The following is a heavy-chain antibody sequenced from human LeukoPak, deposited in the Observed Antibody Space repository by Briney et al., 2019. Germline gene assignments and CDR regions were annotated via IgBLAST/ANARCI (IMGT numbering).Heavy chain of an antibody. CDR3: ARLYDFWSGVSPLYYYMDV. J-gene: IGHJ6*03. D-gene: IGHD3/OR15-3a*01. CDR2: ISAYNGNT. V-gene: IGHV1-18*01. Sequence: ASVKVSCKASGYTFTSYGISWVRQAPGQGLEWMGWISAYNGNTNYAQKLQGRVTMTTDTSTSTAYMELRSLRSDDTAVYYCARLYDFWSGVSPLYYYMDVWGKGTTVTVSS. CDR1: GYTFTSYG.